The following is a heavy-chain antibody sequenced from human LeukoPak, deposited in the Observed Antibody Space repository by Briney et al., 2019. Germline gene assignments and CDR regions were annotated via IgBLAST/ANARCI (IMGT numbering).Heavy chain of an antibody. D-gene: IGHD3-10*01. CDR3: AKDKIRLYGSGSYSAAFDI. CDR2: ISSDGSNK. J-gene: IGHJ3*02. CDR1: GFTFSTYD. V-gene: IGHV3-30*18. Sequence: PGRSLRLSCAASGFTFSTYDMHWARQAPGKGLEWVAVISSDGSNKYYADSVKGRFTISRDNSKNTLYLQMDSLRAEDTAVHYCAKDKIRLYGSGSYSAAFDIWGQGTMVTVSS.